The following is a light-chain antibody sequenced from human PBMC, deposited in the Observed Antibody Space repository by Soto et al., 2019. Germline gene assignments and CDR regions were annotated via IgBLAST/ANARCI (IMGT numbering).Light chain of an antibody. V-gene: IGKV3D-15*01. CDR3: QQYTSWPPLT. CDR2: GAS. Sequence: EIVMTQSPATLSVSPGERATLSCRASQSVSSNLAWYQQKPGQAPRLLIYGASTRATVIPARFSGSGAGTEFTLTISSLQSEDFAVYSCQQYTSWPPLTFGGGTKVEIK. J-gene: IGKJ4*01. CDR1: QSVSSN.